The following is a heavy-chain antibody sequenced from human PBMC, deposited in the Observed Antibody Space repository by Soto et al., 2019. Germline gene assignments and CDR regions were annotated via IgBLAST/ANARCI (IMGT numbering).Heavy chain of an antibody. CDR2: ISGSGDIT. V-gene: IGHV3-23*01. J-gene: IGHJ4*02. D-gene: IGHD5-18*01. CDR1: GFTLCTPP. CDR3: AKEMFQLWSLDY. Sequence: GGAPGTPFVVSGFTLCTPPLTWVRPAPGKGLEWVSSISGSGDITYYADSFKGQFTISRDNSKNTLFLQMNSLRAEDTAIYYCAKEMFQLWSLDYWGQGTLVTSPQ.